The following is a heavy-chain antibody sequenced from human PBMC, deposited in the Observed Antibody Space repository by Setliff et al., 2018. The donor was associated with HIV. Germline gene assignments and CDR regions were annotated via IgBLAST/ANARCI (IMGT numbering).Heavy chain of an antibody. V-gene: IGHV4-34*01. Sequence: SETLSLTCTLYGASFSGYFWSWIRQPPGKGLEWIGEINHAGSTNFNPSLKERVPISVDTSRTQFSLKLRSVTAADTAVYYCASAPLYFYDGSGYLKYWGQGSQVTVSS. CDR3: ASAPLYFYDGSGYLKY. CDR1: GASFSGYF. J-gene: IGHJ4*02. D-gene: IGHD3-22*01. CDR2: INHAGST.